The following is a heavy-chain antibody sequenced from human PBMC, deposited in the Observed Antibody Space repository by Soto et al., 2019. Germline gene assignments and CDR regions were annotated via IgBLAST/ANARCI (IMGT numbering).Heavy chain of an antibody. D-gene: IGHD3-22*01. CDR3: ARDADSSGYYLHYFDY. J-gene: IGHJ4*02. CDR1: GGTFSSYT. V-gene: IGHV1-69*04. Sequence: SVKVSCKASGGTFSSYTISWVRQAPGQGLEWMGRIIPILGIANYAQKFQGRVTITADKSTSTAYMELSSLRSEDTAVYYCARDADSSGYYLHYFDYWGQGTLVTVSS. CDR2: IIPILGIA.